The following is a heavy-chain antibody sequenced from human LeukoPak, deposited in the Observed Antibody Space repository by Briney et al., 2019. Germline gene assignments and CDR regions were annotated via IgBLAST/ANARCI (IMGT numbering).Heavy chain of an antibody. CDR1: GFTFSSYW. CDR2: ISGSGGST. D-gene: IGHD2-2*01. V-gene: IGHV3-23*01. CDR3: AKGAVPAGPWLKGEYYFDY. Sequence: PGGSLRLSCAASGFTFSSYWMSWVRQAPGKGLEWVSAISGSGGSTYYADSVKGRFTISRDNSKNTLYLQMNSLRAEDTAVYYCAKGAVPAGPWLKGEYYFDYWGQGTLVTVSS. J-gene: IGHJ4*02.